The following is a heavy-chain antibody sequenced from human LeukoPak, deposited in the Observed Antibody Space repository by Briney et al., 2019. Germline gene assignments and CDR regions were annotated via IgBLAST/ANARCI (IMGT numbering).Heavy chain of an antibody. CDR3: ATDQTYCSATSCYRYFFDS. CDR2: IKSKTDGGAT. D-gene: IGHD2-2*01. CDR1: GFTFSNAW. J-gene: IGHJ4*02. V-gene: IGHV3-15*01. Sequence: GGSLRLSCAASGFTFSNAWMTSVRQAPGKGLEWVGRIKSKTDGGATDYAAPVKGRFTISKDDSKNMLYLQMNSLKTDDTAVYYCATDQTYCSATSCYRYFFDSWGQGTLVTVSS.